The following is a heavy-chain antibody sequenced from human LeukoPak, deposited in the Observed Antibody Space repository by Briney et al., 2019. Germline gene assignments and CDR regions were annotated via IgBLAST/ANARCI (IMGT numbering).Heavy chain of an antibody. Sequence: KPSETLSLTCTVFGDSVSRSDSYWDWIRQLPGKGLEWIGTIYYSGRTYYSPSLKSRVTISVDTSNNQFSLNLSSVTAADTALYFCARRRYYDSTGYLNWGQGTLVTVSS. V-gene: IGHV4-39*01. J-gene: IGHJ1*01. D-gene: IGHD3-22*01. CDR3: ARRRYYDSTGYLN. CDR2: IYYSGRT. CDR1: GDSVSRSDSY.